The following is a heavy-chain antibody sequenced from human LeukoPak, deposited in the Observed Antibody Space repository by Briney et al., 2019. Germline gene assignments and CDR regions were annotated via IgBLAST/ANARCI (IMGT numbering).Heavy chain of an antibody. Sequence: GRSLRLSCAASGFTFSSYGVHWVRQAPGKGLEWVAVISYDGSNKYYADSVKGRFTISRDNSKNTLYLQMNSLRAEDTAVYYCAKYGGQGDFDYWGQGTLVTVSS. CDR1: GFTFSSYG. V-gene: IGHV3-30*18. D-gene: IGHD4-23*01. CDR2: ISYDGSNK. J-gene: IGHJ4*02. CDR3: AKYGGQGDFDY.